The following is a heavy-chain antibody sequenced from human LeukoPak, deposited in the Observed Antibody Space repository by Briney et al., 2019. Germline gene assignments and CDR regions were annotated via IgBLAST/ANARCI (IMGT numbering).Heavy chain of an antibody. CDR3: ARVPYGDYFDY. CDR2: IWYDGSKK. J-gene: IGHJ4*02. V-gene: IGHV3-33*08. CDR1: GFTFSNAW. Sequence: PGGSLRLSCAASGFTFSNAWMHWVRQAPGKGLEWVAVIWYDGSKKYYADSVKGRFTISRDNSKNTLYLQMNSLRTEDTAMYYCARVPYGDYFDYWSQGTLVTVSS. D-gene: IGHD4-17*01.